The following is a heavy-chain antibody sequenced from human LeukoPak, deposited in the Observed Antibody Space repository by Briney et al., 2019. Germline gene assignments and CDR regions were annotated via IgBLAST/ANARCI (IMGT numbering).Heavy chain of an antibody. CDR1: GYTFTGYY. CDR2: INPDSGGT. J-gene: IGHJ4*02. CDR3: ARDLPSPGISVAEDY. D-gene: IGHD6-19*01. Sequence: ASVKVSCKASGYTFTGYYMFWLRQAPGQGLECMGRINPDSGGTNYAQKFQGRVTMTRDTSITTAYMELSSLRSDDTAVYYCARDLPSPGISVAEDYWGQGTLVTVSS. V-gene: IGHV1-2*06.